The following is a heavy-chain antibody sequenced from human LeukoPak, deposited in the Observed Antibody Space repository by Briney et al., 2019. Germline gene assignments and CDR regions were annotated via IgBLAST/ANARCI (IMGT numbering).Heavy chain of an antibody. Sequence: GGSLRLSCVGSASTFSSYAMNWVRQAPGKGLEWVSAVTARGGSIFYADSVKGRFTISRDNSKKTVYLQMNSLRAEDTAIYYCAKEAGDSGSYYNDYFDYWGQGTLVTVSS. V-gene: IGHV3-23*01. CDR3: AKEAGDSGSYYNDYFDY. CDR1: ASTFSSYA. D-gene: IGHD3-10*01. J-gene: IGHJ4*02. CDR2: VTARGGSI.